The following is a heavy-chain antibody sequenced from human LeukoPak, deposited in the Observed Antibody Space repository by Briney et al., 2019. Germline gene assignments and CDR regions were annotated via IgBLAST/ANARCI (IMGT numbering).Heavy chain of an antibody. Sequence: LSGGSLRLSCAASGFTFSSYWMSWVRQAPGKGLEWVANIKQDGSEKYYVDSVKGRFTISRDNAKNSLYLQMNSLRAEDTAVYYCARAYYDILTGYHYYFDYWGQEPWSPSPQ. D-gene: IGHD3-9*01. CDR3: ARAYYDILTGYHYYFDY. V-gene: IGHV3-7*03. CDR1: GFTFSSYW. CDR2: IKQDGSEK. J-gene: IGHJ4*01.